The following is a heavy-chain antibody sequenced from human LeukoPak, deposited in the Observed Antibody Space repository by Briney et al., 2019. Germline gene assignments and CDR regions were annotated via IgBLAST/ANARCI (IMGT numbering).Heavy chain of an antibody. CDR3: ARDKQTGGFDP. Sequence: SETLSLTCTVSGGSISSGGYYWSWIRQHPGKGLEWIGYIYYSGSTYYNPSLKSRVTISVDTSKNQFSLKLSSVTAADTAVYNCARDKQTGGFDPWGQGTLVTVSS. J-gene: IGHJ5*02. CDR1: GGSISSGGYY. D-gene: IGHD3-10*01. V-gene: IGHV4-31*03. CDR2: IYYSGST.